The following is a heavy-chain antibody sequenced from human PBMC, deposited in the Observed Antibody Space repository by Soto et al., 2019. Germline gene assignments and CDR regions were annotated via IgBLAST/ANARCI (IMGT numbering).Heavy chain of an antibody. CDR3: ARGDYGTGGYPFPYFDY. V-gene: IGHV1-2*02. CDR2: INPDSGAT. D-gene: IGHD2-8*02. Sequence: HEHLVQSGAEVKRPGASLKVSCKASGYRFTGYYIHWVRQAPGQGREWMGWINPDSGATNYAQNFQGRVTLTSDTSISTASMDLTSLTSDDTAVYYCARGDYGTGGYPFPYFDYWGQGTLVIVSS. CDR1: GYRFTGYY. J-gene: IGHJ4*02.